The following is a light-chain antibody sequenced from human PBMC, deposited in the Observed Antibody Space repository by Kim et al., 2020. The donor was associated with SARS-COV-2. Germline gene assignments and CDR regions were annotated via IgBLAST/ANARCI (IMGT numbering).Light chain of an antibody. V-gene: IGKV3-15*01. CDR1: QSVSSS. CDR3: QQYNNWPRT. J-gene: IGKJ2*01. CDR2: GAS. Sequence: EIVMTQSPATLSVSPGERATLSCRASQSVSSSLAWYQQKAGQSPRLLIYGASTRATGLPARFSGSGSGTEFTLTISSLQSEDSAVYYCQQYNNWPRTFGQGTKLEIK.